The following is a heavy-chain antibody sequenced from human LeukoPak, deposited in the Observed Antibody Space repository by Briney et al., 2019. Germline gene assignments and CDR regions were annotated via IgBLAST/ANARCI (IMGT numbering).Heavy chain of an antibody. CDR3: ARGFPYSSSWYVYYYYYGMDV. Sequence: SETLSLTCAVYGGSFSGYYWSWIRQPPGKGLEWIGEINHSGSTNYNPSLKSRVTISVDTSKNQFSLKLSPVTAADTAVYYCARGFPYSSSWYVYYYYYGMDVWGQGTTVTVS. J-gene: IGHJ6*02. D-gene: IGHD6-13*01. CDR1: GGSFSGYY. CDR2: INHSGST. V-gene: IGHV4-34*01.